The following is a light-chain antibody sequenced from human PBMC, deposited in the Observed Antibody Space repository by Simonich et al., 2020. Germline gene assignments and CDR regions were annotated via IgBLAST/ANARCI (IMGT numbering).Light chain of an antibody. CDR3: QSADSSGTYVV. J-gene: IGLJ2*01. Sequence: SYELTQPPSVSVSPGQTARLTCSGDALQKQYAYWYQQKPGQAPVLVIYKDSERPSGIPGRFSGSSSGTTVTLTISGVQAEDEADYYCQSADSSGTYVVFGGGTKLTVL. V-gene: IGLV3-25*03. CDR2: KDS. CDR1: ALQKQY.